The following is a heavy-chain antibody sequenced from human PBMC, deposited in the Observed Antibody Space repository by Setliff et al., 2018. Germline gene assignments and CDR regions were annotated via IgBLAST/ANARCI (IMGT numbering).Heavy chain of an antibody. V-gene: IGHV1-18*01. D-gene: IGHD4-17*01. J-gene: IGHJ2*01. Sequence: ASVKVSCKASGYNFTSYGISWVRQAPGQGLEWMGWISAKNGNRNYAQKLQGRVTMTTDTSTSTAYMELRSLRSDDTAVYYCARDFPTVVTPKEYFDLWGRGTLVTVSS. CDR2: ISAKNGNR. CDR3: ARDFPTVVTPKEYFDL. CDR1: GYNFTSYG.